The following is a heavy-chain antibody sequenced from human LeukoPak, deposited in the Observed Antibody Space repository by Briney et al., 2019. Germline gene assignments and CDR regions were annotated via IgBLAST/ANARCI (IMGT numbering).Heavy chain of an antibody. J-gene: IGHJ6*02. CDR3: ARVEGSGWPGYHYYGMDV. CDR1: GGSISSYY. CDR2: IYYSGST. D-gene: IGHD6-19*01. V-gene: IGHV4-59*01. Sequence: SETLSLTCTVSGGSISSYYWSWIRQPPGEGLEWIGYIYYSGSTNYNPSLKSRVTISVDTSKNQFSLKLSSVTAADTAVYYCARVEGSGWPGYHYYGMDVWGQGTTVTVSS.